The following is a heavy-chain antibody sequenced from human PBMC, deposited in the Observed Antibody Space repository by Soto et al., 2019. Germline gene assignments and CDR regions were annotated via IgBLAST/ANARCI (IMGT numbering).Heavy chain of an antibody. J-gene: IGHJ4*02. CDR3: ARHLTMTPIEARPWKFDY. V-gene: IGHV4-39*01. D-gene: IGHD6-6*01. Sequence: QLQLQESGPGLVKPSETLSLTCTVSGVSMSSSSYYWGWIRQPPGKGLEWIGTIYYSGNIYDNPSLRSRVTISVDTSKNQISLKLNSVTAADTSVYYCARHLTMTPIEARPWKFDYWGQGILVTVSS. CDR2: IYYSGNI. CDR1: GVSMSSSSYY.